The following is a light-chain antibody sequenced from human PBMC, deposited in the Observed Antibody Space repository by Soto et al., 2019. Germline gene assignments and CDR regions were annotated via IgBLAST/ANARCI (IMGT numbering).Light chain of an antibody. Sequence: DIQMTQSPSTLSASVGDRVTITCRASQSISSWLAWYQQKPGKAPKLLIYKASSLESGVPSRFSGSGSWTEFTLTISSLQPDDFATYYCQQYNSYSSFFGPGTKVDIK. J-gene: IGKJ3*01. V-gene: IGKV1-5*03. CDR1: QSISSW. CDR3: QQYNSYSSF. CDR2: KAS.